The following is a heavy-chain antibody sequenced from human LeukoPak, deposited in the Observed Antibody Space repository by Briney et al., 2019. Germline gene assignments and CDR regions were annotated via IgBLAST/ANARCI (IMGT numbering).Heavy chain of an antibody. Sequence: GGSLRLSCAASGFTFDDYAMHWVRQVPGKGLEWVSLITWDGGSTYYADSVKGRFTISRDNSKNSLYLQMNSLRDEDTALYYCARDGWLQPPACYKYYMDVWGKGTTVTVSS. CDR3: ARDGWLQPPACYKYYMDV. J-gene: IGHJ6*03. D-gene: IGHD5-24*01. V-gene: IGHV3-43D*03. CDR2: ITWDGGST. CDR1: GFTFDDYA.